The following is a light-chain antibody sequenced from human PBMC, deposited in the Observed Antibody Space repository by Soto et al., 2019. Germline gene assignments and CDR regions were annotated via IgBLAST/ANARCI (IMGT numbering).Light chain of an antibody. CDR2: GAS. V-gene: IGKV1-39*01. CDR3: QQAYLSPPT. Sequence: DIQMTQSPSSLSASVGDRVTITCRASQSTSNYLNWYQQKPGKAPKLLFSGASSLQSGVPSGFSGSASGTDFTLTISSLQPKDFATYYCQQAYLSPPTFGQGTKVEIK. J-gene: IGKJ1*01. CDR1: QSTSNY.